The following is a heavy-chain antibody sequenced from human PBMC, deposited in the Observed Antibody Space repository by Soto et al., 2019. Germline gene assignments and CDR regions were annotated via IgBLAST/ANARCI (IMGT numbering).Heavy chain of an antibody. V-gene: IGHV2-5*02. Sequence: QITLKESGPTLVKPTQTLTLTCTFSGFSLSTSGVGVGWIRQPPGKALEWLALIYWDDDKRYSPSLKSRLTISKDTSKNQVVLTMTNMDPVDTATYYCAHRYCSGGSCYSFEYWGQGTLVTVSS. CDR3: AHRYCSGGSCYSFEY. CDR1: GFSLSTSGVG. CDR2: IYWDDDK. J-gene: IGHJ4*02. D-gene: IGHD2-15*01.